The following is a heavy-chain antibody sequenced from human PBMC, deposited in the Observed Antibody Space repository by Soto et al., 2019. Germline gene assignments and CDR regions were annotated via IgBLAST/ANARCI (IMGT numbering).Heavy chain of an antibody. CDR3: ARVVSPRDAFDI. CDR2: IYYSGST. D-gene: IGHD3-16*02. V-gene: IGHV4-59*12. Sequence: SETLSLTCTVSGGSISSYYWSWIRQPPGKGLEWIGYIYYSGSTYYNPSLKSRVTISVDTSKNQFSLKLSSVTAADTAVYYCARVVSPRDAFDIWGQGTMVTVSS. CDR1: GGSISSYY. J-gene: IGHJ3*02.